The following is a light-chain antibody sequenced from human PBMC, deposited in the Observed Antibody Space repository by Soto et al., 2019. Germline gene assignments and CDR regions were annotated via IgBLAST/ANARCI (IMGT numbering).Light chain of an antibody. J-gene: IGKJ2*01. V-gene: IGKV4-1*01. CDR1: QSVLYSSSNKNY. CDR2: WAS. Sequence: DIVMTQSPDSLAVSLGERATINCKSSQSVLYSSSNKNYLAWYQQKPGQPPKLLIYWASARESGVPDRFSGTGSGTDFTLTISSLQAEDVAVYYCQQYYSAPYTFGPGTKLEIK. CDR3: QQYYSAPYT.